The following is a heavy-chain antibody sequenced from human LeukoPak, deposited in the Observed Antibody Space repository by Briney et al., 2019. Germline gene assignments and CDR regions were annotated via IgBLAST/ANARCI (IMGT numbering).Heavy chain of an antibody. CDR2: MNPYSGYT. Sequence: ASVKVSCKASGYVFTNFDFNWVRQTPGQGLEWMGWMNPYSGYTGSAQKFQGRISMTRNTSTSTAYMELSSLKFEDTAVYFCARGGLRGVLSFWGQGSLVTVSS. CDR1: GYVFTNFD. D-gene: IGHD3-10*01. CDR3: ARGGLRGVLSF. J-gene: IGHJ4*02. V-gene: IGHV1-8*02.